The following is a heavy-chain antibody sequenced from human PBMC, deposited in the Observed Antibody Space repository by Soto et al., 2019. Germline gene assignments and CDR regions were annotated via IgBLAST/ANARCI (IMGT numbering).Heavy chain of an antibody. J-gene: IGHJ5*01. Sequence: QVLLVQSGAELRKPGSSVKVSCKTSGGTFTASTFSWVRQAPGQGLEWMGRVIPFSDLTDYAQKFQDRLAITADKSTTTLYMELSSLRSEDTAVYFCAREVLGATFVSWGQGTLVTVSS. V-gene: IGHV1-69*02. CDR1: GGTFTAST. CDR2: VIPFSDLT. D-gene: IGHD1-26*01. CDR3: AREVLGATFVS.